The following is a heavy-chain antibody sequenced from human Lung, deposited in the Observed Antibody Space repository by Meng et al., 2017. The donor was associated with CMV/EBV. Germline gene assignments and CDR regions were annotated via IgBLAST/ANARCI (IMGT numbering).Heavy chain of an antibody. V-gene: IGHV3-9*01. D-gene: IGHD1/OR15-1a*01. CDR2: ISWNSGSI. CDR1: GFTFDDYA. Sequence: SXKISXAASGFTFDDYAMHWVRQAPGKGLEWVSGISWNSGSIGYADSVKGRVTISRDNAKNSLYLQMNSLRAEDTALYYCAKGHKQYYYYYYGMDVWGQGTRVTVSS. J-gene: IGHJ6*02. CDR3: AKGHKQYYYYYYGMDV.